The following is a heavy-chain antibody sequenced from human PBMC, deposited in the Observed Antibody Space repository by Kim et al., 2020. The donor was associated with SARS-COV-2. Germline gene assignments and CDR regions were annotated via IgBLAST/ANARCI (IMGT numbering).Heavy chain of an antibody. CDR3: ARDVFDY. Sequence: SVSTKYYADSVKGRFTISRDNAKNSLYLQMNSLRAEDTAVYYCARDVFDYWGQGTLVTVSS. CDR2: SVSTK. V-gene: IGHV3-11*01. J-gene: IGHJ4*02.